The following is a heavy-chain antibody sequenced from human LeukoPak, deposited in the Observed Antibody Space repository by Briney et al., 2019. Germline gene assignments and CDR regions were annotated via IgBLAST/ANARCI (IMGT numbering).Heavy chain of an antibody. CDR3: ARDTAYYYYGSARWGMDV. CDR1: GFTFSSYW. D-gene: IGHD3-10*01. CDR2: INSDGSST. J-gene: IGHJ6*02. Sequence: PGGSLRLSCAASGFTFSSYWMHWVRQAPGKGLVWVSRINSDGSSTSYADSVKGRFTISRDNAKNTLYLQMNSLRAEDTAVYYCARDTAYYYYGSARWGMDVWGQGTTVTVSS. V-gene: IGHV3-74*01.